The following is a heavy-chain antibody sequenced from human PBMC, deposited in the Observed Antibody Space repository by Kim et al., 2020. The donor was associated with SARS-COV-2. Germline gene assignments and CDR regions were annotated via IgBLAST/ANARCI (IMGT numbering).Heavy chain of an antibody. CDR2: IKSKTDGGTT. V-gene: IGHV3-15*01. CDR1: GFTFSNAW. D-gene: IGHD6-13*01. CDR3: TTGISSSRSDY. J-gene: IGHJ4*02. Sequence: GGSLRLSCAASGFTFSNAWMSWVRQAPGKGLEWVGRIKSKTDGGTTDYAAPVKGRFTISRDDSENTLYLQMNSLKTEDTAVYYCTTGISSSRSDYWGQGTLVTVSS.